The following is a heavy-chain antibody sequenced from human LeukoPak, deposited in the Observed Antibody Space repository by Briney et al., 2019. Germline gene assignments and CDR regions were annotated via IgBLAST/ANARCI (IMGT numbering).Heavy chain of an antibody. CDR2: INHSGST. CDR1: GGSFSGYY. D-gene: IGHD6-19*01. Sequence: PSETLSLTCAVYGGSFSGYYWSWIRQPPGKGLEWIGEINHSGSTNYNPSLKSRVTISVDTSKNQFSLKLSSVTAADTAVYYCARHGSSGRYYFDYWGQGTLVTVSS. CDR3: ARHGSSGRYYFDY. V-gene: IGHV4-34*01. J-gene: IGHJ4*02.